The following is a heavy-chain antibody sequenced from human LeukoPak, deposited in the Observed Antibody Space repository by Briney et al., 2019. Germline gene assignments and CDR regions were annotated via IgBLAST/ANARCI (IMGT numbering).Heavy chain of an antibody. D-gene: IGHD1-26*01. CDR1: GYTFADYT. CDR3: AKDMGVGAVGATTSFVDY. Sequence: GGSLRLSCAASGYTFADYTMHWVRQAPGKGLEWVSLISWDGGSTYYADSVKGRFTISRDNSKNSLYLQMNSLRTEDTALYYCAKDMGVGAVGATTSFVDYWGQGTLVTVSS. V-gene: IGHV3-43*01. J-gene: IGHJ4*02. CDR2: ISWDGGST.